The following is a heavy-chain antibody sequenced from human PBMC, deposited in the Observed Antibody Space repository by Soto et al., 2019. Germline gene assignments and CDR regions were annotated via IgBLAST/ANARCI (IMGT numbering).Heavy chain of an antibody. Sequence: QVHLVESGGGVVQPGRSLRLSCAASGFTFSNNGMHWVRQAPGKGLEWVAVIWYDGSNEYFADSVTGRFTISRDNSKNTLFLQMDSLRDEDTAVYYCGRGVDYRDYAIDYWGQGTLVTVSS. J-gene: IGHJ4*02. CDR1: GFTFSNNG. D-gene: IGHD4-17*01. CDR2: IWYDGSNE. CDR3: GRGVDYRDYAIDY. V-gene: IGHV3-33*01.